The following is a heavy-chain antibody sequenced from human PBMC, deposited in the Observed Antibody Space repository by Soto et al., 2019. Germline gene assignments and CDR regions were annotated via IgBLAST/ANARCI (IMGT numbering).Heavy chain of an antibody. CDR1: GYSFTSYW. CDR2: IDPIDYYT. V-gene: IGHV5-10-1*01. CDR3: ARLSMATRRGYYGMDV. J-gene: IGHJ6*02. Sequence: EVQLVQSGAEVKKPGESLRISCKGSGYSFTSYWISWFRQLPGKGLEWMGRIDPIDYYTNSSPSFQAHVTISADKSTSTAYMQWSSLKASDTAMYYCARLSMATRRGYYGMDVWGQGTTVTVSS. D-gene: IGHD5-12*01.